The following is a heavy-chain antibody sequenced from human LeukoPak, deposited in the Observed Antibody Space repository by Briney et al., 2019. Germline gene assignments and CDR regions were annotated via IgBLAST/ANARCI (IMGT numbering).Heavy chain of an antibody. CDR3: ARVIKVVVPAAIRVWFDP. Sequence: SETLSLTCTVSGGSISSSSYYWGWIRQPPGKGLEWIGSIYYSGSTYYNPSLKSRVTISVDTSKNQFSLKLSSVTAADTAVYYCARVIKVVVPAAIRVWFDPWGQGTLVTDSS. CDR2: IYYSGST. CDR1: GGSISSSSYY. D-gene: IGHD2-2*02. J-gene: IGHJ5*02. V-gene: IGHV4-39*07.